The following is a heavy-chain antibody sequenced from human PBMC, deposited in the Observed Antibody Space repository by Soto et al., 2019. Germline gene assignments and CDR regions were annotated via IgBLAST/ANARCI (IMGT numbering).Heavy chain of an antibody. Sequence: QVQLVQSGAEVMKPGSSVKVSCKASVGTFSSYTISWVRQAPGQGLEWMGRIIPILGIANYAQKFQGRVRITRDKSTSTAYMELSSLSTEDTAVYYCARPASTAYCSGGSCHYYYYYGMDVWGQGTTVTVSS. J-gene: IGHJ6*02. CDR3: ARPASTAYCSGGSCHYYYYYGMDV. D-gene: IGHD2-15*01. CDR2: IIPILGIA. V-gene: IGHV1-69*02. CDR1: VGTFSSYT.